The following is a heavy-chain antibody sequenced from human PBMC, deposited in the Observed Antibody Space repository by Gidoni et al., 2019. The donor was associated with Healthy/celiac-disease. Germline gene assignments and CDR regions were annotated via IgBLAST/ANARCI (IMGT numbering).Heavy chain of an antibody. CDR3: TRRHDSGHY. CDR2: IRSKANSYAT. D-gene: IGHD3-10*01. CDR1: GFTFSGPA. V-gene: IGHV3-73*01. Sequence: VQLVEPGGGLVRPGGSLKLSGAASGFTFSGPAMHWVRRASGKGLEWVGRIRSKANSYATAYAASVKGRFTISRDDSKNTAYLQMNSLKTEDTAVYYCTRRHDSGHYWGQGTLVTVSS. J-gene: IGHJ4*02.